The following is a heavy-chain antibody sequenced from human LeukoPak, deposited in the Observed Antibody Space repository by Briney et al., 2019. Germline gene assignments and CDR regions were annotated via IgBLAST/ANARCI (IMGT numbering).Heavy chain of an antibody. CDR2: IKKDGSEK. Sequence: PGGSLRLSCAASGFTFKDYWMTWVRQAPGKGLEWVANIKKDGSEKYYVESVMGRFTISRDNAKNSLYLQMNSLRVEDTSLYYCHQYGAGSTWGQGTLVTVSS. J-gene: IGHJ5*02. CDR3: HQYGAGST. D-gene: IGHD3-10*01. V-gene: IGHV3-7*01. CDR1: GFTFKDYW.